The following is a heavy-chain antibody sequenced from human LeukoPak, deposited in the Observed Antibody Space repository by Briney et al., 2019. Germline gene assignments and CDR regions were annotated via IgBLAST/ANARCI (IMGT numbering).Heavy chain of an antibody. D-gene: IGHD3-10*01. J-gene: IGHJ4*02. CDR1: GFTFSSYG. CDR2: ISYDGSNK. Sequence: PGGSLRLSCAASGFTFSSYGMHWVRQAPGKGLEWVAVISYDGSNKYYADSVKGRFTISRDNSKNTLYLQMNSLRAEDTAVYYCAKPLYYYGSGSPLDYWGQGTLVTVSS. CDR3: AKPLYYYGSGSPLDY. V-gene: IGHV3-30*18.